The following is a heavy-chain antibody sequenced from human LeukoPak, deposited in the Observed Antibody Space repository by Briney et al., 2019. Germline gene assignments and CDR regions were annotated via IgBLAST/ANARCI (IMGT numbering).Heavy chain of an antibody. V-gene: IGHV4-39*01. CDR1: GGSIRSSSYF. CDR2: IYFSGNT. D-gene: IGHD2-15*01. Sequence: SETLSLTCTVSGGSIRSSSYFWGWIRQPPGKGLEWIGSIYFSGNTYYNPSLKSRVTISVDTSKNQFSLKLSSVTATDTAVYYCARGRNKLDIVVVVAATRSVGPFDYWGQGTLVTVSS. CDR3: ARGRNKLDIVVVVAATRSVGPFDY. J-gene: IGHJ4*02.